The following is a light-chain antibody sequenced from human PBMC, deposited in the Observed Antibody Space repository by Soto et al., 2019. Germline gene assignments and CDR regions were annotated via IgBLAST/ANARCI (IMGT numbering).Light chain of an antibody. V-gene: IGKV1-5*01. CDR1: QSISSW. CDR2: DAS. Sequence: DIQMTQSPSTLSASVGDRVTITCRASQSISSWLAWYQQKPGKAPKLLIYDASSLESGVPSRFSGSGSRTKFTLTISSLQPDDFATYYCQQYNSYPWTFGQGTKVEIK. J-gene: IGKJ1*01. CDR3: QQYNSYPWT.